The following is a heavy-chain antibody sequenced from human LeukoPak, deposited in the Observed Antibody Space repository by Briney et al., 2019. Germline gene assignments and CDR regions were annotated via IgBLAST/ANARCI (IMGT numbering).Heavy chain of an antibody. CDR1: GFTFSSYG. D-gene: IGHD1-14*01. Sequence: GGSLRLSCAASGFTFSSYGMHWVRQAPGKGLEWAAFIRYGGSKEYYADSVKGRFTISRDNSKNTLYLQMNSLKTEDTAVYYCAKDSRYYYVDYWGQGTLVTVSS. CDR3: AKDSRYYYVDY. CDR2: IRYGGSKE. J-gene: IGHJ4*02. V-gene: IGHV3-30*02.